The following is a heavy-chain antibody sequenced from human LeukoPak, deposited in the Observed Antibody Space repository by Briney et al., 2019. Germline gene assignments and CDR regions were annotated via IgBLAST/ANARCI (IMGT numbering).Heavy chain of an antibody. D-gene: IGHD5-24*01. CDR3: AKSGYNRFDY. Sequence: GGSLRLSCAASGFTFSNAWMSWVRQAPGKGLEWVSAISGSGGSTYYADSVKGRFTISRDNSKNTLYLQVNSLRAEDTAVYYCAKSGYNRFDYWGQGTLVTVSS. CDR1: GFTFSNAW. J-gene: IGHJ4*02. V-gene: IGHV3-23*01. CDR2: ISGSGGST.